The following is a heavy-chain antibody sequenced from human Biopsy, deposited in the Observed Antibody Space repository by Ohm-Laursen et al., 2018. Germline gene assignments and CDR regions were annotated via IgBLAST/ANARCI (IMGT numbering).Heavy chain of an antibody. CDR1: GVSITAYY. Sequence: GTLSLTCIVSGVSITAYYWSWIRQPPGKGLECIGNIHHSGSTNYNPSLKSRLTISVDTSKNHFSLKLSSVTAADTAVYYCARMDCSGGSCHYYSYGMDVWGQGTTVTVSS. CDR2: IHHSGST. CDR3: ARMDCSGGSCHYYSYGMDV. V-gene: IGHV4-4*09. J-gene: IGHJ6*02. D-gene: IGHD2-15*01.